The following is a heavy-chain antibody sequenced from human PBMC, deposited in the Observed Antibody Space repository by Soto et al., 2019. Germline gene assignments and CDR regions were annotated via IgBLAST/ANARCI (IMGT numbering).Heavy chain of an antibody. CDR1: GDSVSSNSAA. D-gene: IGHD2-2*01. J-gene: IGHJ5*02. V-gene: IGHV6-1*01. Sequence: SQTLSLTCAISGDSVSSNSAAWNWIRQSPSRGLEWLGRTYYRSKWYNDYAVSVKSRITINPDTSKNQLSLQLNSVAPEDTAVYYCARGHIVVVPRGPYNWFDPWCQGTLVTVSS. CDR3: ARGHIVVVPRGPYNWFDP. CDR2: TYYRSKWYN.